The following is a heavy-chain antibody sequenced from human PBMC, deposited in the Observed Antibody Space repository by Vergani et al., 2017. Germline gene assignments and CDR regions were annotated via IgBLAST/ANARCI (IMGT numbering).Heavy chain of an antibody. CDR2: ISGSGGST. J-gene: IGHJ4*02. CDR3: AKDSGSYPDYFDY. CDR1: GFTFSSYA. Sequence: EVKLLESGGGLVQPGGSLRLSCAASGFTFSSYAMSWVRQAPGKGLEWVSAISGSGGSTYYADSVKGRFTISRDNSKSTLYLQMNSLRAEDTAVYYCAKDSGSYPDYFDYWGQGTLVTVSS. V-gene: IGHV3-23*01. D-gene: IGHD1-26*01.